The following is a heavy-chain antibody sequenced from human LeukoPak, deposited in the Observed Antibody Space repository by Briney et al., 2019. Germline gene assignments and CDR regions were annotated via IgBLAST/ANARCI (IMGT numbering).Heavy chain of an antibody. V-gene: IGHV4-31*01. J-gene: IGHJ6*02. Sequence: SETLSLTCTVSGSSISSGGYYWSWIRQHPGKGLEWIGYIYYSGSTYYNPSLKSQVTISVDTSKNQFSLKLSSVTAADTAVYYCARVGEEYYGMDVWGQGTTVTVSS. CDR1: GSSISSGGYY. CDR2: IYYSGST. CDR3: ARVGEEYYGMDV. D-gene: IGHD3-16*01.